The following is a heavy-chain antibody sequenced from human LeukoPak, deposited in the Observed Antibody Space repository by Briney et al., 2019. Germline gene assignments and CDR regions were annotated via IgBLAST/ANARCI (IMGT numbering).Heavy chain of an antibody. Sequence: SETLSLTCAVYGGPFSGYYWSWIRQPPGKGLEWIGEINHSGSANYNPSLKSRVTISVDMSKNQFPLKLSFVTAADTAVYYCARARGDYYDSSGYYSAFDYWGQGTLVTVSS. CDR2: INHSGSA. CDR1: GGPFSGYY. J-gene: IGHJ4*02. D-gene: IGHD3-22*01. V-gene: IGHV4-34*01. CDR3: ARARGDYYDSSGYYSAFDY.